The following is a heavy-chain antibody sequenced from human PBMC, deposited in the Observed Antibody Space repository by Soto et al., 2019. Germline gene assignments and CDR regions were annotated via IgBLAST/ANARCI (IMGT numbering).Heavy chain of an antibody. D-gene: IGHD6-19*01. CDR2: INYSGST. J-gene: IGHJ5*02. CDR1: GASIISSSYY. V-gene: IGHV4-39*01. CDR3: ARARLEVAGKGGWFDP. Sequence: SETLSLTCTVSGASIISSSYYWGWIGQPPGKGLEWIGSINYSGSTYYNPSLKSRVTISADTSKNQFSLKLRSVTAANTAVYYCARARLEVAGKGGWFDPWGQETLVTVSS.